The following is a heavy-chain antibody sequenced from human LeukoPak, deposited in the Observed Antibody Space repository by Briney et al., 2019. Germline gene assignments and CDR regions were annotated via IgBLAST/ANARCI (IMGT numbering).Heavy chain of an antibody. D-gene: IGHD3-9*01. J-gene: IGHJ4*02. CDR1: AFTLSNYW. CDR2: VNQDGSDQ. Sequence: GGSLRPSCAASAFTLSNYWMSWVRQAPGKGLEWVANVNQDGSDQYYVDSVKGRFTISRDNAKNSLYLQMNSLRAEDTAVYYCARDGNILSGYYADYWGQGTVVTVSS. V-gene: IGHV3-7*01. CDR3: ARDGNILSGYYADY.